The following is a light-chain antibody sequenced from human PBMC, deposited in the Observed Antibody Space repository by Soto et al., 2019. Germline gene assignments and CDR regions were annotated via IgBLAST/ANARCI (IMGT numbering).Light chain of an antibody. J-gene: IGKJ2*01. CDR2: YAS. Sequence: EMVMTQSPATLSVSPGERATLSCRASQNLSRNLAWYQQQPGQAPRLLIFYASTRATGIPARFSGSGSGTDVTLTISSLQSEDFAVYYCQQYDKSPHTFGQGTKLEIK. V-gene: IGKV3-15*01. CDR1: QNLSRN. CDR3: QQYDKSPHT.